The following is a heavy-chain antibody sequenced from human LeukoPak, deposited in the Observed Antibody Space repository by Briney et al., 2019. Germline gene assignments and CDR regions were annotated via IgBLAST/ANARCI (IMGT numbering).Heavy chain of an antibody. D-gene: IGHD2-8*02. Sequence: PSETLSLTCTVSGGSISSSSYYWGWIRQPPGKGLEWIGSIYYSGSTYYSPSLKSRVTISVDTSKNQFSLKLSSVTAADTAVYYCARFEGYWQNWFDAWGQGTLVTVSS. CDR3: ARFEGYWQNWFDA. J-gene: IGHJ5*02. V-gene: IGHV4-39*01. CDR1: GGSISSSSYY. CDR2: IYYSGST.